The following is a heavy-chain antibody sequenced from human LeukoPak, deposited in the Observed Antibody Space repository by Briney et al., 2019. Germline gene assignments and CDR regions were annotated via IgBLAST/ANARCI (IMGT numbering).Heavy chain of an antibody. CDR2: ISSSSSYI. CDR3: ATQGGRGDFDY. CDR1: GLTFSIYT. J-gene: IGHJ4*02. V-gene: IGHV3-21*01. D-gene: IGHD3-10*01. Sequence: GGSLRLSCAAFGLTFSIYTMNWVRQAPGKGLEWVSSISSSSSYIYYSDSMKGRFTISRDNAKNSLYLQMNSLRAEDTAVYYCATQGGRGDFDYWGQGTLVTVSS.